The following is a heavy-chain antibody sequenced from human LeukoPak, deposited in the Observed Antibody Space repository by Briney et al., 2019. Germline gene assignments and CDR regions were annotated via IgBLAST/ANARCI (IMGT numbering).Heavy chain of an antibody. CDR2: ITGSGGNT. J-gene: IGHJ4*02. CDR3: AKWGDYDVLTGYYVSDY. CDR1: GFTFSNYF. D-gene: IGHD3-9*01. Sequence: GGSLRLSCAASGFTFSNYFMHWVRQAPGKGLEWVSAITGSGGNTYYADSVKGRFTISRDNSKNTVFLQMNSLRAEDTAVYYCAKWGDYDVLTGYYVSDYWGQGTLVTVSS. V-gene: IGHV3-23*01.